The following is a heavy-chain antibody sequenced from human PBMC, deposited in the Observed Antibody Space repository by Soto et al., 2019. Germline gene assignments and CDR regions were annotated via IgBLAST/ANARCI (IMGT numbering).Heavy chain of an antibody. V-gene: IGHV1-46*01. Sequence: ASVKVSCKASGYTFTSYYMHWVRQAPGQGLEWMGIINPSGGSTSYAQKFQGRVTMTRDTSTSTVYMELSSLRSEDTAVYYCARGDPQQWLVTFYYYYGMDVWGQGTTVTVSS. CDR2: INPSGGST. J-gene: IGHJ6*02. CDR3: ARGDPQQWLVTFYYYYGMDV. D-gene: IGHD6-19*01. CDR1: GYTFTSYY.